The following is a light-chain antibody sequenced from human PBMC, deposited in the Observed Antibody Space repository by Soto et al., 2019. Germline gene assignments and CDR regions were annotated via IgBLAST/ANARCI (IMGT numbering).Light chain of an antibody. CDR2: DTS. Sequence: EIVLTQSPGTLSLSPGERATLSCRASQSISNYLAWYQQKPGQAPRLLFYDTSSRATGLPDRFSGSGSGTDFTLTISRLEPGDFAVYYCQQYGSSPLTFGGGTKVEI. CDR3: QQYGSSPLT. CDR1: QSISNY. V-gene: IGKV3-20*01. J-gene: IGKJ4*01.